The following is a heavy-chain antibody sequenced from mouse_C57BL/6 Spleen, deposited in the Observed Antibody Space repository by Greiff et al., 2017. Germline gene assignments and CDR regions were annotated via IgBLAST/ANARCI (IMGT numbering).Heavy chain of an antibody. J-gene: IGHJ1*03. D-gene: IGHD1-1*01. V-gene: IGHV5-16*01. CDR2: INYDGSST. CDR1: GFTFSDYY. CDR3: SSGGRDYYGSSPHWYFDG. Sequence: EVKLVESEGGLVQPGSSMKLSCTASGFTFSDYYMAWVRQVPEKGLEWVANINYDGSSTYYLDSLKSRFIISRENAKNNLYLHMSSMKSEDAATYYCSSGGRDYYGSSPHWYFDGRGTGTTVTVSS.